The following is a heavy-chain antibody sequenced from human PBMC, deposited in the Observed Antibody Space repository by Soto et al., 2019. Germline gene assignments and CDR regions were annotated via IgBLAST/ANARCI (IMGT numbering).Heavy chain of an antibody. CDR1: GASTVSHYH. Sequence: SETLSLTCSVSGASTVSHYHWIWIRQPPGKGLEWMGYIFNSGTTFYNPSLTSRLSISMDTSGNHFSLELRSVTAADTAVYHCALALGPTTGLDYWGQGTLVTVSS. J-gene: IGHJ4*02. CDR2: IFNSGTT. CDR3: ALALGPTTGLDY. D-gene: IGHD1-26*01. V-gene: IGHV4-31*02.